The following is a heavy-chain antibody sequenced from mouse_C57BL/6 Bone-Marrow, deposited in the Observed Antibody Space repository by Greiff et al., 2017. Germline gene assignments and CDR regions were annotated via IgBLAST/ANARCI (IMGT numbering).Heavy chain of an antibody. D-gene: IGHD2-4*01. CDR1: GFSLTSYA. V-gene: IGHV2-9-1*01. CDR2: IWTGGGT. J-gene: IGHJ4*01. Sequence: VMLVESGPGLVAPSQSLSITCTVSGFSLTSYAISWVRPPPGKGLEWLGVIWTGGGTNYNSALKFRMSISKDNSNGQVFLKMNRLQTDDTARYYCARKTITTSYSAIDYWGQGTSVTVSS. CDR3: ARKTITTSYSAIDY.